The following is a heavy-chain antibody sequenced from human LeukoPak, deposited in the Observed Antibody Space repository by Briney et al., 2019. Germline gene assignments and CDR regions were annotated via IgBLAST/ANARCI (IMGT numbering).Heavy chain of an antibody. V-gene: IGHV4-34*01. Sequence: PSETLSLTCAVYGGSFSGYYWSWIRQPPGKGLEWIGEINHSGSTNYNPSLKSRVTISVDTSKNQCSLKLSSVTAADTAVYYCARGGPQLDVLRYFDWPHYYYYGMDVWGQGATVTVSS. CDR3: ARGGPQLDVLRYFDWPHYYYYGMDV. CDR1: GGSFSGYY. CDR2: INHSGST. J-gene: IGHJ6*02. D-gene: IGHD3-9*01.